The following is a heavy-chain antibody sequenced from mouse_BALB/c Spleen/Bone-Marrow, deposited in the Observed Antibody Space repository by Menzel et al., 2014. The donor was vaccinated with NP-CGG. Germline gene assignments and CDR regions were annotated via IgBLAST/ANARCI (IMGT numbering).Heavy chain of an antibody. CDR2: INPSNGGT. V-gene: IGHV1S81*02. D-gene: IGHD2-1*01. CDR1: GYTFTSYY. CDR3: TRYGNYYFDY. Sequence: QVQLKESGAELVKPGASVKLSCKASGYTFTSYYMYWVKQRPGQGFEWIGEINPSNGGTNFNEKFKSKATLTVDKSSSTAYMQLSSLTSKDSAVYYCTRYGNYYFDYWGQGTTLTVSS. J-gene: IGHJ2*01.